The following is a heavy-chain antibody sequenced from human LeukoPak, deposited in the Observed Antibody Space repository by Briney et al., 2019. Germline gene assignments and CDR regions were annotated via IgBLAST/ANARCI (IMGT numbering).Heavy chain of an antibody. CDR1: GYTLTELS. Sequence: ASVKVSCKVYGYTLTELSMHWVRQAPGKGLEWMGGFDPEDGETIYAQKFQGRVTMTEDTSTDTAYMELSSLRSEDTAVYYCATGPQWAAADYNWFDPWGQGTLVTVSS. V-gene: IGHV1-24*01. CDR2: FDPEDGET. J-gene: IGHJ5*02. D-gene: IGHD6-13*01. CDR3: ATGPQWAAADYNWFDP.